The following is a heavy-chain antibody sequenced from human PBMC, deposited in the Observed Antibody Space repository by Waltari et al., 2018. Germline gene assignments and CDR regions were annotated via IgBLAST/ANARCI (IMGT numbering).Heavy chain of an antibody. CDR1: GYSISSAYF. D-gene: IGHD2-8*02. V-gene: IGHV4-38-2*02. Sequence: QVQLQESGPGLVKPSETLSLTCTVSGYSISSAYFWGWIRQPPGKGLEWIGSVHHSGSAHYNPSLQSRVTISVDTTRGQVSLQLSSVTAADTAVYYCAKSLYTGSVSYMLTDVWGLGTLVTVSS. CDR2: VHHSGSA. CDR3: AKSLYTGSVSYMLTDV. J-gene: IGHJ4*02.